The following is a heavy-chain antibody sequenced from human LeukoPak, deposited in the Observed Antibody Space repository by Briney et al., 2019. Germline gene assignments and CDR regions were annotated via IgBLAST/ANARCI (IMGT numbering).Heavy chain of an antibody. Sequence: GASVKVSCKASGYNFTGYYMHWVRQAPGQGLEWMGWINPNSGGTKYAQKFQGRVTMTRDTSISTAYMELSRLRSDDTAVYYCARGVPFDYWGQGTLVTVSS. CDR3: ARGVPFDY. CDR1: GYNFTGYY. J-gene: IGHJ4*02. CDR2: INPNSGGT. V-gene: IGHV1-2*02.